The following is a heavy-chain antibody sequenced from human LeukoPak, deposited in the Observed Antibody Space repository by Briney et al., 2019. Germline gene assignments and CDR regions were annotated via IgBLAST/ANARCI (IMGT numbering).Heavy chain of an antibody. CDR3: ARQGTWIQLGHFDY. CDR2: LSHSGST. J-gene: IGHJ4*02. D-gene: IGHD5-24*01. V-gene: IGHV4-39*01. Sequence: SETLSLMCTVSGGSLIMNNYYWGWLRQPPGKGLEWIGSLSHSGSTFYNPSLKSRVAMSVDTSKNHFSLKMSSATAADAAMYFCARQGTWIQLGHFDYWGQGTLVTVSS. CDR1: GGSLIMNNYY.